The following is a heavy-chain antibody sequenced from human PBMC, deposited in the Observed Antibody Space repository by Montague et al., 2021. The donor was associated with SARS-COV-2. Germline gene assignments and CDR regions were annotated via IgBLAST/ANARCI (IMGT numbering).Heavy chain of an antibody. CDR3: ARARQDVVVPAHGIGAYYYYYYKDC. CDR1: GGSISSSSYY. J-gene: IGHJ6*03. V-gene: IGHV4-39*01. CDR2: KYYSGST. Sequence: SETLSLTCTVSGGSISSSSYYWGWLRQPPGKGLEWFGNKYYSGSTYSNLSLKSRVTISVDTTKNQFSLTLSSVTAADTAVYYCARARQDVVVPAHGIGAYYYYYYKDCWGKGTTVTVSS. D-gene: IGHD2-2*01.